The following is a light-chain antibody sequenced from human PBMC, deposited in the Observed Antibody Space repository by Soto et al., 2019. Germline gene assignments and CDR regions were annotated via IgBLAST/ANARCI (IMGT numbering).Light chain of an antibody. J-gene: IGKJ1*01. CDR1: QSVNAN. Sequence: EIVMTQSPATLSVSPGERATLSCRASQSVNANLAWYQQKSGRAPRLLIYGASTRATDIPGRFSGSGSGTEFTLTISSLQPEDFAVYYCLQYNDWPRTFGQGTKVEIK. V-gene: IGKV3-15*01. CDR2: GAS. CDR3: LQYNDWPRT.